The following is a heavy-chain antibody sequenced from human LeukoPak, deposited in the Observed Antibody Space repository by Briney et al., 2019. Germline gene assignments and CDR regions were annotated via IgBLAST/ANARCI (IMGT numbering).Heavy chain of an antibody. CDR3: ARDIWQYRDGPFGDYYYYYMDV. D-gene: IGHD3-3*01. CDR1: GGSIRSSSYY. CDR2: ISYSGST. Sequence: PSETLSLTCTVSGGSIRSSSYYWGWIRQPPGKGLEWIGSISYSGSTYYNPSLKSRVTISLDTSKSQFSLKLNSATAADTAVYYCARDIWQYRDGPFGDYYYYYMDVWGKGTTVTISS. J-gene: IGHJ6*03. V-gene: IGHV4-39*07.